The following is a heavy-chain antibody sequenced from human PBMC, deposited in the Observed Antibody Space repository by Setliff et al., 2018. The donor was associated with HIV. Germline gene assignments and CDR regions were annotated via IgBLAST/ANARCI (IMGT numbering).Heavy chain of an antibody. V-gene: IGHV1-2*02. J-gene: IGHJ4*02. D-gene: IGHD1-26*01. Sequence: ASVKVSCKASGYTFSGYYLHWVRRAPGQGLEWMGWINPNSGATNYAQSFQGRVTMTRDTSISTAYMDLSSLTSDDTAVYYCALASIVSTARWNHWGRGTTVTVLL. CDR3: ALASIVSTARWNH. CDR2: INPNSGAT. CDR1: GYTFSGYY.